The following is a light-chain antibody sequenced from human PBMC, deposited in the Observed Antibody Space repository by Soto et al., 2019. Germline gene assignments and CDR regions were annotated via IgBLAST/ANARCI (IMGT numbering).Light chain of an antibody. Sequence: QSVLTQPPSVSAAPGQTVTISCSGSSSNIGNNEISWYQQLPGTAPQLLMFDNKRRPSGIPDRFSGSKSGTSATLDITGLQTGDEADYYCQVWESAFIFGGGTKLTVL. V-gene: IGLV1-51*01. J-gene: IGLJ2*01. CDR1: SSNIGNNE. CDR3: QVWESAFI. CDR2: DNK.